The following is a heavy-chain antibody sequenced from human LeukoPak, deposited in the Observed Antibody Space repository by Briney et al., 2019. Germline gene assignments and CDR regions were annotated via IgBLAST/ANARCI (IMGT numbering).Heavy chain of an antibody. D-gene: IGHD3-9*01. CDR1: GGSFSGYY. J-gene: IGHJ6*03. V-gene: IGHV4-38-2*01. CDR3: ARHYFDWSDYYYYMDV. Sequence: SETLSLTCAVYGGSFSGYYWGWIRQPPGKGLEWIGSIYHSGSTYYNPSLKSRVTISVDTFKNQFSLKLSSVTAADTAVYCCARHYFDWSDYYYYMDVWGKGTTVTVSS. CDR2: IYHSGST.